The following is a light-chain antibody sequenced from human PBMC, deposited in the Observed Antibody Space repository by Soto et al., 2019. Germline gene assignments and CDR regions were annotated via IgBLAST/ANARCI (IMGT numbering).Light chain of an antibody. CDR1: PSVSNNY. V-gene: IGKV3-20*01. Sequence: EIVLMQSPGTLSLSPGERSPLSGRASPSVSNNYLAWYQQKPGQAPRLLIYGASNRATGIPDRFSGSGSGTDFTLTISRLEPEDFAVYYCQQYGSSGTVGQGTKVDIK. CDR2: GAS. J-gene: IGKJ1*01. CDR3: QQYGSSGT.